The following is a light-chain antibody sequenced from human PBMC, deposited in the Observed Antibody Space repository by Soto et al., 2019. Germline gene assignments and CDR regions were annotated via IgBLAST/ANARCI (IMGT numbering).Light chain of an antibody. CDR3: QQYDNLPLT. Sequence: EIQMTPSPSSLAASVGDRVTITCQASQDISNYLNWYQQKPGKAPKLLIYDASNLETGVPSRFSESGSGTDFTFTISSLQPEDIATYYCQQYDNLPLTFGQGPKVEI. CDR2: DAS. CDR1: QDISNY. J-gene: IGKJ1*01. V-gene: IGKV1-33*01.